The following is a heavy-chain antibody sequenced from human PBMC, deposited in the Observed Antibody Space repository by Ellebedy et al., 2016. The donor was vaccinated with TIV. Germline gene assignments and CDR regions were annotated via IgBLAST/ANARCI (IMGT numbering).Heavy chain of an antibody. V-gene: IGHV3-7*01. J-gene: IGHJ5*02. D-gene: IGHD2-21*01. Sequence: GGSLRLSCAASGFTFGSYWMSWVRQPPGKGLEWVANIYQDGSETFYADSVKGRFTISRDNSKNTLYLQMNSLRAEDTAVYYCARDPGGGGDFADNWFDPWGQGTLVTVSS. CDR2: IYQDGSET. CDR3: ARDPGGGGDFADNWFDP. CDR1: GFTFGSYW.